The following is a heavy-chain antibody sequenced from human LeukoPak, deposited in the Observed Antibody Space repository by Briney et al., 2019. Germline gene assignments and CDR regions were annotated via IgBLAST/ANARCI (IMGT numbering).Heavy chain of an antibody. V-gene: IGHV5-51*01. J-gene: IGHJ4*02. CDR3: ARRVATSTYYFDF. Sequence: GESLKISCKGSGYSFTSYWIAWVRQMPGKGLEWMGIIYPGDSDTRYSPSFQGQVTITADKSISTAFLQWSSLKASDTAMYYCARRVATSTYYFDFWGQGTLVTVSS. CDR1: GYSFTSYW. D-gene: IGHD5-12*01. CDR2: IYPGDSDT.